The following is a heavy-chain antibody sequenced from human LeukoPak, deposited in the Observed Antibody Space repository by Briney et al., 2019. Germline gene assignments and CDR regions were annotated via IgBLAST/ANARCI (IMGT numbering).Heavy chain of an antibody. Sequence: GGSLRLSCAASGFTFSSYWMSWVRQAPGKGLEWVANIKQDGSEKYYVDSVKGRFTISRDKSKNTLYLQMNSLRAEDTAVYYCARDLSVSPSIGDPLRDWYFDLWGRGTLVTVSS. D-gene: IGHD3-16*01. CDR1: GFTFSSYW. CDR2: IKQDGSEK. V-gene: IGHV3-7*03. CDR3: ARDLSVSPSIGDPLRDWYFDL. J-gene: IGHJ2*01.